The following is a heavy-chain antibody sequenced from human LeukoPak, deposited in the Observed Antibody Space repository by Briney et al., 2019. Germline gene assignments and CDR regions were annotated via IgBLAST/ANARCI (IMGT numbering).Heavy chain of an antibody. CDR2: ISGSGGST. CDR1: GFTFSSYG. J-gene: IGHJ4*02. Sequence: GGSLRLSCAASGFTFSSYGMHWVRQAPGKGLEWVSAISGSGGSTYYADSVKGRFTISRDNSKNTLYLQMNSLRAEDTAVYYCAKDSGYYDSSGYLDYWGQGTLVTVSS. V-gene: IGHV3-23*01. CDR3: AKDSGYYDSSGYLDY. D-gene: IGHD3-22*01.